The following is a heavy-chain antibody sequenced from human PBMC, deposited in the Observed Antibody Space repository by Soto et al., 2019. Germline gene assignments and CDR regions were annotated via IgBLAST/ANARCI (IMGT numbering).Heavy chain of an antibody. CDR1: GFTFSSYS. CDR3: AREGYNWNYKGDY. Sequence: EVQLVESGGGLVKPGGSLRLSCAASGFTFSSYSMNWVRQAPGKGLELVSSISSSSSYIYYADSVKGRFTISRDNAKNSLYLQMNSLRAEATSVYYCAREGYNWNYKGDYWGQGTLVTVSS. V-gene: IGHV3-21*01. J-gene: IGHJ4*02. CDR2: ISSSSSYI. D-gene: IGHD1-7*01.